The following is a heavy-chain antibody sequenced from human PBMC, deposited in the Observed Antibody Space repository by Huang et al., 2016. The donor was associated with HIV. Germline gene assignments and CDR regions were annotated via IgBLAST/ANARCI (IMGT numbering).Heavy chain of an antibody. CDR2: SYPGDSDT. Sequence: EVQLVQSGAEVKKPGESLKISCKGSGYRFRSNWIGWVRQMPGKGLEWVGISYPGDSDTRYSPSFQGKVTISADKSINTAYLQWSSLKASDTAMYYCARLIGSPSFYYGLDVWGQGTTVTVSS. CDR3: ARLIGSPSFYYGLDV. CDR1: GYRFRSNW. J-gene: IGHJ6*02. D-gene: IGHD3-10*01. V-gene: IGHV5-51*01.